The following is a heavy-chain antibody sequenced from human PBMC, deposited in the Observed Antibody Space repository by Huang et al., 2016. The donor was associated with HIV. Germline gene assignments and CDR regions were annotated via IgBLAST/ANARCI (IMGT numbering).Heavy chain of an antibody. CDR1: GASFNTYY. CDR2: FKPAGLT. D-gene: IGHD3-3*01. J-gene: IGHJ6*02. CDR3: ARMPTPSYYDTWSLSPVEEDFFYYNLDV. V-gene: IGHV4-34*02. Sequence: QVRLEQWGQGLLKPSETLSLTCAVYGASFNTYYWSWVRQSPAKVPEWIEQFKPAGLTNYNPSRKSLVTMTVDTSKNQFYLKFRAMTAADAAIYYCARMPTPSYYDTWSLSPVEEDFFYYNLDVWGQGTPVSVSS.